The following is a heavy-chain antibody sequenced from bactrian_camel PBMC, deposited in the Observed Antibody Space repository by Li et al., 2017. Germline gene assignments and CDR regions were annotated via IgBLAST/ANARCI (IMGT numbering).Heavy chain of an antibody. CDR2: INSGGGST. D-gene: IGHD6*01. CDR3: AKLMGDYGESWYVEAVFGS. Sequence: VQLVESGGDLVRPGGSLRIACAASGFTFSDYAMSWVRQAPGKGLEWVSVINSGGGSTAYADSAKGRFTISRDNGKNMVYLQLNSLKTEDMAIYYCAKLMGDYGESWYVEAVFGSWGQGTQVTVS. CDR1: GFTFSDYA. V-gene: IGHV3S42*01. J-gene: IGHJ6*01.